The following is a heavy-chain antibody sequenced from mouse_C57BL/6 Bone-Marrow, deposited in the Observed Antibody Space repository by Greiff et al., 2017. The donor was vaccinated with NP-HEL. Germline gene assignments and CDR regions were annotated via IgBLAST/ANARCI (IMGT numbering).Heavy chain of an antibody. CDR1: GYSFTDYN. CDR2: INPNYGTT. D-gene: IGHD3-1*01. Sequence: VQLQQSGPELVKPGASVKISCKASGYSFTDYNMNWVKQRNGKSLEWIGVINPNYGTTSYNQKFKGKATLTVDQSSSTAYMQLNIVTSDDSAVYYCARGASWYWYFDVWGTGTTVTVSS. V-gene: IGHV1-39*01. J-gene: IGHJ1*03. CDR3: ARGASWYWYFDV.